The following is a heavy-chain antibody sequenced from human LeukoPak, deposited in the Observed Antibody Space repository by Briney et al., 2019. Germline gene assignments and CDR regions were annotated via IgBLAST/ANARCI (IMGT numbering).Heavy chain of an antibody. J-gene: IGHJ4*02. Sequence: SSETLSLTCTVSGYSISSGYYWGWIRQPPGKGLEWIGSIYHSGSTYYNPSLKSRVTISVDTSKNQFSLKLSSVTAADTAVYYCARVAGWGSPFDYWGQGTLVTVSS. V-gene: IGHV4-38-2*02. CDR3: ARVAGWGSPFDY. D-gene: IGHD3-16*01. CDR2: IYHSGST. CDR1: GYSISSGYY.